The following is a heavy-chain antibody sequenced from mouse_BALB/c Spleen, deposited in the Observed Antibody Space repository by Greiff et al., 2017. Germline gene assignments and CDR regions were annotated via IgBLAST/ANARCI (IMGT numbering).Heavy chain of an antibody. Sequence: VKLQESGAELVRPGSSVKISCKASGYAFSSYWMNWVKQRPGQGLEWIGQIYPGDGDTNYNGKFKGKATLTADKSSSTAYMQLSSLTSEDSAVYFCARSESSGYPAWFAYWGQGTLVTVSA. V-gene: IGHV1-80*01. CDR3: ARSESSGYPAWFAY. CDR2: IYPGDGDT. D-gene: IGHD3-2*01. CDR1: GYAFSSYW. J-gene: IGHJ3*01.